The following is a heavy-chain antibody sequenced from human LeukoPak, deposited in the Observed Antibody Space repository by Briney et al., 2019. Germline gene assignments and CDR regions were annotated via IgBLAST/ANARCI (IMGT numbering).Heavy chain of an antibody. D-gene: IGHD3-22*01. CDR1: GGSFSGYY. V-gene: IGHV4-34*01. CDR2: INHSGST. J-gene: IGHJ4*02. Sequence: SETLSLTCAVYGGSFSGYYWSLIRQPPGKGLEWIGEINHSGSTNYNPSLKSRVTISVDTSKNQFSLKLSSVTAADTAVYYCARDAYYYDSSGYYPDYWGQGTLVTVSS. CDR3: ARDAYYYDSSGYYPDY.